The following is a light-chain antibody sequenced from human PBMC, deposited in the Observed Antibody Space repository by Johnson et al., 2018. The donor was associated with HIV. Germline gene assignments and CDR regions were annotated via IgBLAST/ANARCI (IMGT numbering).Light chain of an antibody. J-gene: IGLJ1*01. CDR2: ENT. CDR1: SSNIGNNY. CDR3: GTWDSSLSAGRV. Sequence: QSVLTQPPSVSAAPGQKVTISCSGSSSNIGNNYVSWYQHLPGTAPKLLIYENTKPPSGIPDRFPGSKTGTSTTLAITGLQKGDEADYYCGTWDSSLSAGRVFGTGNKVTVL. V-gene: IGLV1-51*02.